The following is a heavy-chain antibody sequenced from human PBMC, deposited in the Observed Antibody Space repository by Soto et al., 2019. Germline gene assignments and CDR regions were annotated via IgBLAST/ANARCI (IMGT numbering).Heavy chain of an antibody. Sequence: GPTLVNPTQTLTLTCTFSAFSLSTGGVGVGWIRQPPGKALEWLALIYWDDDKRYSPSLRSRLTITKDTSKNQVVLTMTNMDPVDTATYFCIQSRCGGDCLQSYASYYYYGMDVWGQGTTVTVSS. CDR3: IQSRCGGDCLQSYASYYYYGMDV. V-gene: IGHV2-5*02. J-gene: IGHJ6*02. CDR1: AFSLSTGGVG. CDR2: IYWDDDK. D-gene: IGHD2-21*02.